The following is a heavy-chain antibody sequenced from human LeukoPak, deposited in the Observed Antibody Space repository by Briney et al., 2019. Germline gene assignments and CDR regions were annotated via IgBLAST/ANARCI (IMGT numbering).Heavy chain of an antibody. CDR3: ARDESSLSLDY. J-gene: IGHJ4*02. CDR2: IKQDGSEK. Sequence: PGGSLRLSCAASGFTFSSHWMSWVRQAPGKGLEWVANIKQDGSEKYYVDSVKGRFTISRDNAKNSLYLQMNSLRAEDTAVYYCARDESSLSLDYWGQGTLVTVSS. D-gene: IGHD6-6*01. CDR1: GFTFSSHW. V-gene: IGHV3-7*01.